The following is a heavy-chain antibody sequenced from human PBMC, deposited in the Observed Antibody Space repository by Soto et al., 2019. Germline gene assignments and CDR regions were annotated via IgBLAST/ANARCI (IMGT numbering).Heavy chain of an antibody. CDR3: TKSSGGSSSVGMDY. D-gene: IGHD6-6*01. Sequence: LRLACAGAGFIFKNYALNWVRQAPGKGLEWVAAITRDGYNKYYADSVKGRFTISRDNSRDTLSLQMTALTIEDSSVYYCTKSSGGSSSVGMDYWGQGTRVTV. CDR2: ITRDGYNK. V-gene: IGHV3-30*04. J-gene: IGHJ4*02. CDR1: GFIFKNYA.